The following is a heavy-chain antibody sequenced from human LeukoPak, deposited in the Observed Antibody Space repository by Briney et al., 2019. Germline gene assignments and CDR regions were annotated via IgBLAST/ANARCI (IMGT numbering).Heavy chain of an antibody. Sequence: SETLSLTCSVSGDSISTYHWNWIRKPPGKGLEWIALMQSSGNSNYNPSLKSRFTMFVDTSKNQFVLNLRSVTAADTAVYYCARDKRHSYGRYFDHWGQGMLVTVSS. V-gene: IGHV4-59*01. CDR1: GDSISTYH. D-gene: IGHD5-18*01. CDR2: MQSSGNS. CDR3: ARDKRHSYGRYFDH. J-gene: IGHJ4*02.